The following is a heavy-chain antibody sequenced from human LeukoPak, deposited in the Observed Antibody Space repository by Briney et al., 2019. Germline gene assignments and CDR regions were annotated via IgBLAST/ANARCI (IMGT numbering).Heavy chain of an antibody. Sequence: SETLSLTCTVSGGSINIYYWSWIRQPPGKGLEWIGYIYYSGSTNYNPSLKSRVTISVDTSKNQFSLKLSSVTAADTAVYYCARDNNEDDILTGYSINWFDPWGQGTLVTVSS. CDR3: ARDNNEDDILTGYSINWFDP. V-gene: IGHV4-59*12. J-gene: IGHJ5*02. D-gene: IGHD3-9*01. CDR1: GGSINIYY. CDR2: IYYSGST.